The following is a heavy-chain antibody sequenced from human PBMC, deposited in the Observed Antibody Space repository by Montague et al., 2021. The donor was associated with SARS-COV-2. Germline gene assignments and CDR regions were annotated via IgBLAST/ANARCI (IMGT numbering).Heavy chain of an antibody. CDR1: GFSLSTSGMR. J-gene: IGHJ3*02. D-gene: IGHD3-9*01. CDR2: XDWDDDK. CDR3: ARSYHDILTNYHDGFDI. V-gene: IGHV2-70*04. Sequence: PALVKPTQTLTLTCTLSGFSLSTSGMRASWIRQPPGKALEWLARXDWDDDKFYSTSLKTRLTISKDTSKNQVVLTMTNMDPVDTATYYCARSYHDILTNYHDGFDIWGQGTMVTVSS.